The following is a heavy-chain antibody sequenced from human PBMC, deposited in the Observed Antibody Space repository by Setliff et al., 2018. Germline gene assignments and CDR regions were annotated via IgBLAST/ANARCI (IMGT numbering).Heavy chain of an antibody. J-gene: IGHJ3*02. CDR2: INQSGSG. V-gene: IGHV4-34*01. Sequence: PSETLSLTCNVYGGSFDTYYWSWIRQPPGKGLEWFGEINQSGSGDYNPSFKGRVTISVDTSKKQFSLTLTSVTAADTALYYCRQAVVGRDVFDIWGQGTVVT. CDR1: GGSFDTYY. D-gene: IGHD1-1*01. CDR3: RQAVVGRDVFDI.